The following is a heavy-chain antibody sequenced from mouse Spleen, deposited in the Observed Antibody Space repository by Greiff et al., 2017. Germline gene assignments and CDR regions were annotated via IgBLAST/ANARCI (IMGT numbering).Heavy chain of an antibody. CDR3: ARTYDGYYAYFDY. D-gene: IGHD2-3*01. CDR1: GYTFTSYW. V-gene: IGHV1-69*01. CDR2: IDPSDSYT. Sequence: QVQLQQPGAELVMPGASVKLSCKASGYTFTSYWMHWVKQRPGQGLEWIGEIDPSDSYTNYNQKFKGKATLTVDKSSSTAYMQLSSLTSEDSAVYYCARTYDGYYAYFDYWGQGTTLTVSS. J-gene: IGHJ2*01.